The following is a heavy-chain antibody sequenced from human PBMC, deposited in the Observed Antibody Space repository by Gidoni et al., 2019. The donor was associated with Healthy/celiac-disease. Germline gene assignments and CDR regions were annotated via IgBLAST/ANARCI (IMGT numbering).Heavy chain of an antibody. CDR3: ARDLVPRRLNYFDY. V-gene: IGHV1-69*01. J-gene: IGHJ4*02. D-gene: IGHD1-26*01. Sequence: QVQLVQSGAEVKKPGSSVKVSCKASAGTFSSYAISWVRQAPGQGLEWMGGIIPIFGTANYAQKFQGRVTITADESTSTAYMELSSLRSEDTAVYYCARDLVPRRLNYFDYWGQGTLVTVSS. CDR2: IIPIFGTA. CDR1: AGTFSSYA.